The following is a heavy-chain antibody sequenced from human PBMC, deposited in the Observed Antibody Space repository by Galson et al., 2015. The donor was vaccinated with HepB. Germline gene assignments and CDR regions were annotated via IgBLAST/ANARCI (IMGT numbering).Heavy chain of an antibody. J-gene: IGHJ4*02. D-gene: IGHD3-10*01. CDR3: AKHSGSYWRSLDY. Sequence: SLRLSCAASGFTFSSYAMSWVRQAPGKGLEWVSAISGSGGSTYYADSVKGRFTISRDNSKNTLYLQMNSLRAEDTAVYYCAKHSGSYWRSLDYWGQGTLVTVSS. CDR2: ISGSGGST. V-gene: IGHV3-23*01. CDR1: GFTFSSYA.